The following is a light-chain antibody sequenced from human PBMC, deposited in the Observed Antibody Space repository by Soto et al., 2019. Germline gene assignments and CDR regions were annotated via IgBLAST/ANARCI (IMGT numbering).Light chain of an antibody. Sequence: DIQMTQSPSTLSASVGDRVTITCRASQSINIWLAWYQQKAGKASKLLIYDASTLENRVPLRVCGSGSGTEFTLTTSGLQPDDVATYYCQQYNTYSYTFGQGTKLEIK. V-gene: IGKV1-5*01. CDR3: QQYNTYSYT. J-gene: IGKJ2*01. CDR1: QSINIW. CDR2: DAS.